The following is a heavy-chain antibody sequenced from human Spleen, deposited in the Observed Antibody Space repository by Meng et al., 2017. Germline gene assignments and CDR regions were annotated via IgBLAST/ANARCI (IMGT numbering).Heavy chain of an antibody. CDR3: ARDQGYSSGWIDY. D-gene: IGHD6-19*01. Sequence: LRLSCSVSGGSISSGYYWGWIRQPPGKGLEWIGSIYHSGSSYYNPSLKSRVTISVDTSKNQFSLKLSSVTAADTAVYYCARDQGYSSGWIDYWGQGTLVTVSS. J-gene: IGHJ4*02. V-gene: IGHV4-38-2*02. CDR1: GGSISSGYY. CDR2: IYHSGSS.